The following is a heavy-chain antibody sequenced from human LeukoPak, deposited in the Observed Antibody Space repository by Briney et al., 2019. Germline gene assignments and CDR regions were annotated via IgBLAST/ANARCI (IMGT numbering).Heavy chain of an antibody. CDR3: ARGHSYIVVVVAALDY. D-gene: IGHD2-15*01. CDR1: GGSFSGYY. Sequence: PSETLSLTCAVCGGSFSGYYWSWIRQPPGKGLEWIGEINHSGSTNYNPSLKSRVTITVDTSKNQFSLKLSSVTAADTAVYYCARGHSYIVVVVAALDYWGQGTLVTVSS. J-gene: IGHJ4*02. CDR2: INHSGST. V-gene: IGHV4-34*01.